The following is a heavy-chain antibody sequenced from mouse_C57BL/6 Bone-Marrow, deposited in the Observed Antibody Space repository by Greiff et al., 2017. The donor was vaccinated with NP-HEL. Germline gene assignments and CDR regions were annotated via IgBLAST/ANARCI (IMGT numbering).Heavy chain of an antibody. CDR2: IYPGDGDT. Sequence: QVQLQQSGAELVKPGASVKISCKASGYAFSSYWMNWVKQRPGKGLEWIGQIYPGDGDTNYNGKFKGKATLTADKSSSTAYMQLSSLTSEDSAVYFCARWGLRRPPCAMDYWGQGTSVTVSS. CDR3: ARWGLRRPPCAMDY. CDR1: GYAFSSYW. V-gene: IGHV1-80*01. D-gene: IGHD2-4*01. J-gene: IGHJ4*01.